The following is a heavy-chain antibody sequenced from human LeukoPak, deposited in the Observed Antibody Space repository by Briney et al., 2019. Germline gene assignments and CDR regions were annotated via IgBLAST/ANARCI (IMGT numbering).Heavy chain of an antibody. J-gene: IGHJ3*02. CDR1: GFTFSSYW. D-gene: IGHD6-6*01. CDR2: ISYDGSNK. Sequence: GGSLRLSCAASGFTFSSYWMHWVRQAPGKGLEWVAVISYDGSNKYYADSVKGRFTISRDNSKNTLYLQMNSLRAEDTAVYYCARDRGRSAPAFDIWGQGTMVTVSS. V-gene: IGHV3-30-3*01. CDR3: ARDRGRSAPAFDI.